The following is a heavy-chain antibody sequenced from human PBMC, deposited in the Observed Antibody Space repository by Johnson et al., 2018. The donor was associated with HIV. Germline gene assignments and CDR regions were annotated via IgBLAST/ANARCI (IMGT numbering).Heavy chain of an antibody. V-gene: IGHV3-23*04. CDR1: GLTFSSYA. J-gene: IGHJ3*02. CDR3: AKSGLFVLVVYAPDVFDI. CDR2: ISGSGGST. D-gene: IGHD2-8*02. Sequence: VQLVESGGGLVQPGGSLRLSCAASGLTFSSYAMSWVRKAPGKGLEWVSAISGSGGSTYYADSVKGRFTISRDNSKNTLYLQMNSLRAEDTAVYYCAKSGLFVLVVYAPDVFDIWGQGTMVTVSS.